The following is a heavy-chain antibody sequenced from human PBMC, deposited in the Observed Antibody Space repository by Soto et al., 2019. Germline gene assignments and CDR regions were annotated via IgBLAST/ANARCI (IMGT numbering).Heavy chain of an antibody. CDR1: GGSFSGYY. Sequence: TLSLTCAVYGGSFSGYYWSWIRQPPGKGLEWIGEINHSGSTNYNPSLKSRVTISVDTSKNQFSLKLSSVTAADTAVYYCARRSLYYYGSGSFNWFDPWGQGTLVTVSS. V-gene: IGHV4-34*01. D-gene: IGHD3-10*01. J-gene: IGHJ5*02. CDR2: INHSGST. CDR3: ARRSLYYYGSGSFNWFDP.